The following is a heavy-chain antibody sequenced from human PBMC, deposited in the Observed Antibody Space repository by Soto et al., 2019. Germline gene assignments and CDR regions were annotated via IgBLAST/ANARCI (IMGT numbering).Heavy chain of an antibody. CDR2: ISRTSDFI. J-gene: IGHJ6*02. V-gene: IGHV3-9*01. CDR1: GFTFNDYG. D-gene: IGHD6-6*01. Sequence: EVQLVESGGGSVQPGRSLRLSCAASGFTFNDYGMHWVRQPPGKGLEWVAGISRTSDFIGDADSVKGRFTISRDNAXTXLXXQTNSLRAEDTALYYCAKYKGKDSSSAAQYCGVDVWGQWTTVTVSS. CDR3: AKYKGKDSSSAAQYCGVDV.